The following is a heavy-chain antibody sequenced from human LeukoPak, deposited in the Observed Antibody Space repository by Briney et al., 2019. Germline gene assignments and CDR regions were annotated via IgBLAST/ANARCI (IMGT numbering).Heavy chain of an antibody. CDR2: MRYDGSDI. D-gene: IGHD7-27*01. J-gene: IGHJ4*02. CDR3: ARDQSPKWGSGERYFDF. V-gene: IGHV3-33*08. CDR1: GFTFSSYG. Sequence: PGGSLRLSCAASGFTFSSYGMHWVRQAPGKGLEWVSVMRYDGSDIYYADSVKGRFTISRDNSKNTLYLQMNSLRAEDTAVYYCARDQSPKWGSGERYFDFWGQGTLVTVSS.